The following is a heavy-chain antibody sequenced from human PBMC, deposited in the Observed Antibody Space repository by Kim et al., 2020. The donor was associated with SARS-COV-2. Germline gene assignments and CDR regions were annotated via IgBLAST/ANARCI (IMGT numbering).Heavy chain of an antibody. D-gene: IGHD2-15*01. CDR2: LSSSSTYI. Sequence: GGSLRLSCATSGFSFTSYSMNWVRQAPGKGLEWVSSLSSSSTYISYADSVKGRFTISRDNAKNTLYLQMSSLRAEDTAVYYCARLGHGGGMVVGGPGAT. CDR1: GFSFTSYS. CDR3: ARLGHGGGMVV. V-gene: IGHV3-21*01. J-gene: IGHJ6*02.